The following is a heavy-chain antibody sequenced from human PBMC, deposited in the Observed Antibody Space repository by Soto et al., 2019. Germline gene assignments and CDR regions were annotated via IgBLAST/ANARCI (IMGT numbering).Heavy chain of an antibody. CDR3: AKDFRAAAGKDDY. D-gene: IGHD6-13*01. CDR1: GFTVSSYG. Sequence: SCAVTGFTVSSYGMHWVRQAPGKGLEWVAVISYDGSNKYYADSVKGRFTISRDNSKNTLYLQMNSLRAEDTAVYYCAKDFRAAAGKDDYWGQGTLVTVSS. CDR2: ISYDGSNK. V-gene: IGHV3-30*18. J-gene: IGHJ4*02.